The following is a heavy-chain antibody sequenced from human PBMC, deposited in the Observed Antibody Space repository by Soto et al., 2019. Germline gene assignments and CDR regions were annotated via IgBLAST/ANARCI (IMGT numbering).Heavy chain of an antibody. CDR1: GFTFSIYA. D-gene: IGHD2-21*01. V-gene: IGHV3-23*01. CDR2: ISGSVIST. Sequence: EVQLLESGGGFVQPGGSLRLSCAASGFTFSIYAMRWVRQAPGKGLEWVSAISGSVISTYYADSVKVRFTISRDNSKNTLYLQMTSLRAEDTAVYYCAKGLSRISYGLDVWGQGTTVTVSS. J-gene: IGHJ6*02. CDR3: AKGLSRISYGLDV.